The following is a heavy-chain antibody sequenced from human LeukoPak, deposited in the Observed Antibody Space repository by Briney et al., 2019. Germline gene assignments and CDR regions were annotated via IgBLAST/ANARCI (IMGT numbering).Heavy chain of an antibody. CDR3: ARIGTESIVVVISFGMDV. D-gene: IGHD3-22*01. J-gene: IGHJ6*02. V-gene: IGHV3-11*01. Sequence: PGGSLRLSCAASGFTFSDYYMSWIRQAPGKGLEWVSYISSSGSTIYYADSVKGRFTISRDNAKNSLYLQMNSLRAEDTAVYYCARIGTESIVVVISFGMDVWGQGTTVTVSS. CDR1: GFTFSDYY. CDR2: ISSSGSTI.